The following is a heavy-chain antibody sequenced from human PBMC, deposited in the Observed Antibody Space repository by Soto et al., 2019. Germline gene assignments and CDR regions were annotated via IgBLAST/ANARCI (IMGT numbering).Heavy chain of an antibody. J-gene: IGHJ4*02. D-gene: IGHD6-25*01. CDR3: AKRSPYSSGRYSPIFDY. V-gene: IGHV3-23*01. CDR2: ISESGGST. CDR1: GFGFSDYA. Sequence: GGSLRLSCAASGFGFSDYAMSWVRQAPGKGLEWVSVISESGGSTHYADSVRGRFTVSRDNSKNSLSLRMNSLRDEDTAVYFCAKRSPYSSGRYSPIFDYWGQGALVTV.